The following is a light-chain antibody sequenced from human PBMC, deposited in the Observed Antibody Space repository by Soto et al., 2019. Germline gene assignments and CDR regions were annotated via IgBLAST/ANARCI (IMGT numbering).Light chain of an antibody. CDR3: LLYFSPDRYT. CDR2: VAS. V-gene: IGKV3-20*01. CDR1: QSVTSSH. Sequence: IVLTQTPGPLPSSPGERATVSCRASQSVTSSHLASYQQKPGQAPRLLIYVASTMTPGIPHRFSGSGSDTDVSRPVRRLDPTDFAMDYYLLYFSPDRYTFGPGTKVVIK. J-gene: IGKJ2*01.